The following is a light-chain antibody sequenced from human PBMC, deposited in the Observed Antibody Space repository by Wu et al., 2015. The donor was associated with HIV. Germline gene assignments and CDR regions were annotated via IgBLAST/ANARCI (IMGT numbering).Light chain of an antibody. CDR1: QSVSSY. J-gene: IGKJ2*03. CDR2: GAS. V-gene: IGKV3-20*01. Sequence: EIVLTQSPGTLSLSPGDRATLSCRASQSVSSYIAWYQQKPGQGPRLLIYGASTRATGTPYRFFGGGSGTDFTLTITRLEPEDFAVYYCQQYGSSPRYSFGQGTKVEIK. CDR3: QQYGSSPRYS.